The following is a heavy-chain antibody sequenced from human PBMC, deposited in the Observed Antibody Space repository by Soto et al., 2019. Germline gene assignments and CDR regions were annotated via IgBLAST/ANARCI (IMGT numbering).Heavy chain of an antibody. CDR1: GGSVSSGSYY. D-gene: IGHD3-10*01. CDR2: IYYSGST. CDR3: ARWYYYGSGSYFDY. Sequence: SETLSLTCTVSGGSVSSGSYYWSWIRQPPGKGLEWIGYIYYSGSTNYNPSLKSRVTISVDTSKNQFSLKLSSVTAADTAVYYCARWYYYGSGSYFDYWGQGTLVTVSS. V-gene: IGHV4-61*01. J-gene: IGHJ4*02.